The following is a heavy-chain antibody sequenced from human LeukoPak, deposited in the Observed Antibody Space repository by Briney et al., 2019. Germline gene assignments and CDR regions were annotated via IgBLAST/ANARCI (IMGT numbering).Heavy chain of an antibody. Sequence: SETLSLTCTVSGGSISSYLWCWIRQPPGQGLEWIGYIYYSGSTNYNPSLKSRVTILVDTSKNQFSLKVSSVTAADTAVYYCARGQYSGSCFDNWGQGSLVTVSS. CDR1: GGSISSYL. D-gene: IGHD1-26*01. CDR3: ARGQYSGSCFDN. J-gene: IGHJ4*02. V-gene: IGHV4-59*01. CDR2: IYYSGST.